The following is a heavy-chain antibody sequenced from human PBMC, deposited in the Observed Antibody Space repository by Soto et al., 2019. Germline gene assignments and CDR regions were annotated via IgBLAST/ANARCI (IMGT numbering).Heavy chain of an antibody. CDR1: GFTLSDYY. V-gene: IGHV3-11*01. Sequence: QVQLVESGGGLVKPGGSLRLSCAASGFTLSDYYMSWIRQAPGKGLEWVSYINSSGSTIYYADSVKGRFTISRDNAKNSLYLQMNSLRAEDTAVYYCARDPEDIVVVPAATRPVDYWGQGTLVTVSS. D-gene: IGHD2-2*01. CDR2: INSSGSTI. J-gene: IGHJ4*02. CDR3: ARDPEDIVVVPAATRPVDY.